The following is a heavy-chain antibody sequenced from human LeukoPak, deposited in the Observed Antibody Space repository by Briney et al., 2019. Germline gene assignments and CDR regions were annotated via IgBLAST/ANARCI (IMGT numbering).Heavy chain of an antibody. CDR2: TSSSGSTI. Sequence: GGSLRLSCTASGFTFGDYAMSWVRQAPGKGLEWVSYTSSSGSTIYYADSVKGRFTISRDNAKNSLYLQMNSLRAEDTAVYYCAELGITMIGGVWGKGTTVTISS. V-gene: IGHV3-48*03. CDR1: GFTFGDYA. D-gene: IGHD3-10*02. J-gene: IGHJ6*04. CDR3: AELGITMIGGV.